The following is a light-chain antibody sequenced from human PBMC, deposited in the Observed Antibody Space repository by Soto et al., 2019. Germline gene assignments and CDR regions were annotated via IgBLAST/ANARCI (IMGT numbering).Light chain of an antibody. V-gene: IGKV3-20*01. CDR1: QSVNNRF. CDR2: GAS. J-gene: IGKJ4*01. Sequence: DIVLTQSPGTLSLSPGERATLSCRASQSVNNRFVAWYQQMPGQAPRLLIFGASSRATGIPDRFSGSGSGTDFTLTISRLEPEDLAVYYCQHHGRSPGVTFGGGTKVEIK. CDR3: QHHGRSPGVT.